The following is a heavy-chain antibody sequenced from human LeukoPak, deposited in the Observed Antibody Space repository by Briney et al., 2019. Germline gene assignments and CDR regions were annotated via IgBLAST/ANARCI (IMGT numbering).Heavy chain of an antibody. Sequence: SQTLSLTCTVSGGSISSGGYYWSWIRQHPGQGREWSVYIYYSGSTYYNPSLKSRVTISVYTSQIQFSLKLSYVTAADTAVYYYTSAVPHSSLYFSWGQGTLVTVSS. CDR2: IYYSGST. D-gene: IGHD3-22*01. J-gene: IGHJ4*02. CDR1: GGSISSGGYY. V-gene: IGHV4-31*03. CDR3: TSAVPHSSLYFS.